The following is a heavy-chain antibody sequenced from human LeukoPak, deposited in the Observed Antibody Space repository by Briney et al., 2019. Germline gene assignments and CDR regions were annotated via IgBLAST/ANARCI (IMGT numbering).Heavy chain of an antibody. D-gene: IGHD3-10*01. V-gene: IGHV3-23*01. CDR1: GFTFSSYA. Sequence: GGSLRLSCAASGFTFSSYAMSWVRQAPGKGLEWVSAISGSGGSTYYADSVKGRFTISRDNSKNTLYVQMNSLRAEDTAVYYCAKSVSSTTRGDYIDYWGQGTLVTVSS. J-gene: IGHJ4*02. CDR3: AKSVSSTTRGDYIDY. CDR2: ISGSGGST.